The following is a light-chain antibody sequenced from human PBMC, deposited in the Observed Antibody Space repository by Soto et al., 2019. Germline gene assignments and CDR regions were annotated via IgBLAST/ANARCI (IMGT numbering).Light chain of an antibody. J-gene: IGLJ3*02. CDR2: DVS. V-gene: IGLV2-14*03. CDR1: INDVGADKY. CDR3: SSVTTSSTGV. Sequence: SALTQPASVSGSPGQSITISCTGTINDVGADKYVSWYQQHPGKVPQLMIYDVSIRPSGVSNRFSGSKSGNTASLTISGLQAEDEADYYCSSVTTSSTGVFGAGTQLTVL.